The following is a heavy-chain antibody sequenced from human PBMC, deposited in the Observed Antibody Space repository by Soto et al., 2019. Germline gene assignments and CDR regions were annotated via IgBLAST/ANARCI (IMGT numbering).Heavy chain of an antibody. V-gene: IGHV3-30*18. Sequence: RHCYAAVWCTFGNYGRRWIRQAPDKGLEWVAVISYDGSNKYYADSVKGRFTISRDNSKNTLYLQVNSLRADDTAVYYCAKQGLPHHNWFDPWGQGTLVNVSS. J-gene: IGHJ5*02. CDR2: ISYDGSNK. CDR1: WCTFGNYG. D-gene: IGHD2-15*01. CDR3: AKQGLPHHNWFDP.